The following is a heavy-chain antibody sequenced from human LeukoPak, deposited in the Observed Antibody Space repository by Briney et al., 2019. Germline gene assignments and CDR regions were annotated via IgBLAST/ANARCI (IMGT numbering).Heavy chain of an antibody. Sequence: ASVKVSCKASGYTFTSYGISWVRQAPGQGLEWMGWISAYNGNTNYAQKLQGRVTMTTDTSTSTAYMELRSLRSDDTAVYYCAREVRAYGSGSYSNYWGQGTLVTVSS. CDR2: ISAYNGNT. J-gene: IGHJ4*02. CDR1: GYTFTSYG. V-gene: IGHV1-18*01. CDR3: AREVRAYGSGSYSNY. D-gene: IGHD3-10*01.